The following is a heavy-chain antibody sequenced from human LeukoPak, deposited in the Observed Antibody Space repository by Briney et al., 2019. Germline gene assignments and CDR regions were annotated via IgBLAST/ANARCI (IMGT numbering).Heavy chain of an antibody. CDR3: ARVLSPMATNTGGFDY. V-gene: IGHV3-53*01. Sequence: PGGSLRLSCAASEFTFSSHEMNWVRQAPGKGLEWVSVIYSGGSTYYADSVKGRFTISRDNSKNTLYLQMNSLRAEDTAVYYCARVLSPMATNTGGFDYWGQGTLVTVSS. CDR2: IYSGGST. D-gene: IGHD5-24*01. J-gene: IGHJ4*02. CDR1: EFTFSSHE.